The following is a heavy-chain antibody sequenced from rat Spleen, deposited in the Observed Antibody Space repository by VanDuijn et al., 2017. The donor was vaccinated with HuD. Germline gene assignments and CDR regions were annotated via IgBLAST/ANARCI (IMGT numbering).Heavy chain of an antibody. Sequence: EVQLVESDGGLVQPGRSLKLSCAASGFTFSDFYMAWVRQAPTKGLEWVATISDDGSSTYYRDSVKGRFTISRDNAKSTLYLQMDSLRSEDTATYSCASRDYWGQGVMVTVSS. J-gene: IGHJ2*01. CDR1: GFTFSDFY. CDR3: ASRDY. V-gene: IGHV5-29*01. CDR2: ISDDGSST.